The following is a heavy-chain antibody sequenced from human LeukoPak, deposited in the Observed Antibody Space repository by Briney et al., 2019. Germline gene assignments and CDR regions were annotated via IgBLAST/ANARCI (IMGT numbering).Heavy chain of an antibody. D-gene: IGHD6-13*01. Sequence: SGTLSLTCAVSGGSTSSSNWWSWVRQPPGKGLEWIGEIYHSGSTNYNPSLKSRVTISVDKSKNQFSLKLSSVTAADTAVYYCASWETHSSSWYYFDYWGQGTLVTVSS. J-gene: IGHJ4*02. V-gene: IGHV4-4*02. CDR2: IYHSGST. CDR1: GGSTSSSNW. CDR3: ASWETHSSSWYYFDY.